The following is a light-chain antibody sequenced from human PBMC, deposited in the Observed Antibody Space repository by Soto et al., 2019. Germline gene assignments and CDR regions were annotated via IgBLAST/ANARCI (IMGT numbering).Light chain of an antibody. CDR3: QQYDNWPPIT. Sequence: EVVMTQSPATLSVSPMEIATLSFMASQSVSSNLAWYQQKHGQAPRLLIYGASTRATGIPARFSGSGSGTGFTLTISSLQSEDFAVYYCQQYDNWPPITFGQGTRLEIK. J-gene: IGKJ5*01. CDR2: GAS. V-gene: IGKV3-15*01. CDR1: QSVSSN.